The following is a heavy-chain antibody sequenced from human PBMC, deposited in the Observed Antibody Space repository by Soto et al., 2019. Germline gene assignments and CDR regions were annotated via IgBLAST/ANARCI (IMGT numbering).Heavy chain of an antibody. D-gene: IGHD5-12*01. Sequence: EMQLVESGGGLVQPGKSLRLSCAASGLTFSSYWMHWVRQAPGKGLVWVSHINSDGSSTNDADFVKGRFTISRDNYQNILYLQMHSLRVEDTAVYYCARGASGAYDTSWFDPWGQGTLVTVSS. J-gene: IGHJ5*02. CDR1: GLTFSSYW. V-gene: IGHV3-74*01. CDR3: ARGASGAYDTSWFDP. CDR2: INSDGSST.